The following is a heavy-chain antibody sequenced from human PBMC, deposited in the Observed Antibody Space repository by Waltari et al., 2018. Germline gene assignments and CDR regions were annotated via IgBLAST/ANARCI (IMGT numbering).Heavy chain of an antibody. CDR2: ITPGGAP. D-gene: IGHD6-19*01. CDR3: AKEIPYSNGWLHIDS. J-gene: IGHJ4*02. CDR1: GFTLRCCG. V-gene: IGHV3-23*04. Sequence: EVQLVESGGGLVQPGGSLRLPCAASGFTLRCCGRSWVRQAPGKGLEWVSGITPGGAPYYADFVRGRFTISRDNSNNMLFLQMNSLRVDDTAIYYCAKEIPYSNGWLHIDSWGQGTLVSVPS.